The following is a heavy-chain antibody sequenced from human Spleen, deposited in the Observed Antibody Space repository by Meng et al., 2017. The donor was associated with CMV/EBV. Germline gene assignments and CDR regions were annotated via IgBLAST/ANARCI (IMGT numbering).Heavy chain of an antibody. CDR2: IYYTGST. D-gene: IGHD3-3*01. V-gene: IGHV4-59*01. Sequence: SETLSLTCTVSSGSISGYHWNWIRQPPGKALEWIGYIYYTGSTNYSPSLKSRVTMSVDTSKNQFSLKLSSATAADTAVYYCARVEYYAFWSGFYFEHWGQGMLVTVSS. J-gene: IGHJ4*02. CDR1: SGSISGYH. CDR3: ARVEYYAFWSGFYFEH.